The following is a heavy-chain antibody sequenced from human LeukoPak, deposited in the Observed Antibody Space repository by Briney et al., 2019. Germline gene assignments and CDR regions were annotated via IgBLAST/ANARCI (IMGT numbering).Heavy chain of an antibody. D-gene: IGHD6-13*01. Sequence: GESLKISCKGSGYSFTSYWIGWVRQMPGKGMEWVGIIYPGDSHTRYSPSFQGQVTISADKSISTAYLQWSSLKASDTAMYYCARRIAVAGTYDYWGQGTLVTVYS. CDR1: GYSFTSYW. CDR3: ARRIAVAGTYDY. V-gene: IGHV5-51*01. CDR2: IYPGDSHT. J-gene: IGHJ4*02.